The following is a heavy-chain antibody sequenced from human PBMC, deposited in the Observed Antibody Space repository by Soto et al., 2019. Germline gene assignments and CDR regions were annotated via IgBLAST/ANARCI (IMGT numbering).Heavy chain of an antibody. D-gene: IGHD5-12*01. CDR1: GYSFTSYW. CDR2: IDPSDSYT. Sequence: PGESLKISCKGSGYSFTSYWISWVRQMPGKGLEWMGRIDPSDSYTNYSPSFQGHVTISADKSISTAYLQWSSLKASDTAMYYCARHRAPLGYSGSPLAHYYYGMDVWGQGTTVTVSS. CDR3: ARHRAPLGYSGSPLAHYYYGMDV. J-gene: IGHJ6*02. V-gene: IGHV5-10-1*01.